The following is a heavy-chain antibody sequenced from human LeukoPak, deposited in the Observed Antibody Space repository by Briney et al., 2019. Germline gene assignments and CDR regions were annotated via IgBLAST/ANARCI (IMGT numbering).Heavy chain of an antibody. CDR3: ATATRGYNYGYDY. V-gene: IGHV4-59*08. J-gene: IGHJ4*02. CDR1: GDSISSSY. D-gene: IGHD5-18*01. CDR2: IYYDGST. Sequence: SETLSLTCTFSGDSISSSYWSWIRQSPGKGLEWIGYIYYDGSTNYNPSLKSRITISVDSSKNQFSLKLSSVTAADTAFYYCATATRGYNYGYDYWGQGTLVTVSA.